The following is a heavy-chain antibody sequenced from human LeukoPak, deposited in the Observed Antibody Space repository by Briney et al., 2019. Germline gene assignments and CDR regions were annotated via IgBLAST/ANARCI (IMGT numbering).Heavy chain of an antibody. CDR3: ARDPGLGVGGSDY. CDR1: GFSFNIFA. D-gene: IGHD3-3*01. J-gene: IGHJ4*02. Sequence: PGGSLRLSCAASGFSFNIFAMHWVRQAPGQGLEWLAVISDDGFSKFYAGSVKGRLTISRDNSQNTLYLQINSLSAEDTAVYYCARDPGLGVGGSDYWGQGTLVTVSS. CDR2: ISDDGFSK. V-gene: IGHV3-30*04.